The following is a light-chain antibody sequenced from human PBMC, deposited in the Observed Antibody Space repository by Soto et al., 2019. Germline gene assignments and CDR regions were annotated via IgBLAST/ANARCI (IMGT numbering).Light chain of an antibody. V-gene: IGKV4-1*01. CDR2: WAS. Sequence: DIEMTQTPDSLAVSLGEMVTINCRSSQSALYSTNNKSYLAWYQQKPGQPPRLLIYWASARESGIPDRTSGSGSGTDFTLSSSGRQAEDVAVYYCQHYDDTPYAFGQGTKLEIK. CDR3: QHYDDTPYA. J-gene: IGKJ2*01. CDR1: QSALYSTNNKSY.